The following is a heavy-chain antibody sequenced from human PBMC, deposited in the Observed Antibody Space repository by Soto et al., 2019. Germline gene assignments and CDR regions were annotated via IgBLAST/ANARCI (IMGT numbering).Heavy chain of an antibody. V-gene: IGHV3-30-3*01. J-gene: IGHJ4*02. CDR2: TSYDGNNK. D-gene: IGHD6-13*01. CDR3: ARERAIAATGIFYY. CDR1: GFTFSNFA. Sequence: QVRLVESGGGVVQLGGSLRLSCAASGFTFSNFAMHWVRQAPGKGLEWVAVTSYDGNNKDYADSVKGRFTISRDNSKTTLFLQVNSLRPEDTAVYYCARERAIAATGIFYYWGQGTLVTVSS.